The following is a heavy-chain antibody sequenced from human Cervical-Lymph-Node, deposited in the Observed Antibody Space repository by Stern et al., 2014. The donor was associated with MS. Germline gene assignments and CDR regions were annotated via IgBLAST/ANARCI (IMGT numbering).Heavy chain of an antibody. J-gene: IGHJ4*02. CDR1: GGTFSNDA. V-gene: IGHV1-69*06. D-gene: IGHD3-16*01. CDR2: IIPLFGTA. CDR3: ARDSPIFPKPLKGEIDY. Sequence: QVQLVESGPEVKKPGSSVKVSCKASGGTFSNDAINWVRQAPGQVLEWMGGIIPLFGTASYAQKFQDRVSITADKSTKTAFLEVYRLTSDDTAVYYCARDSPIFPKPLKGEIDYWGQGTLVTVSS.